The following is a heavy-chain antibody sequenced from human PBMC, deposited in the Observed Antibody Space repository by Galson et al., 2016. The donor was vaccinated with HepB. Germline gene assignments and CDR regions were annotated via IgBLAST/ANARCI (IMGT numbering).Heavy chain of an antibody. CDR2: ITRSGDFI. CDR3: ARGAMASDY. V-gene: IGHV3-21*01. Sequence: SLRLSCAASGFTFSAYTMHWVRQAPGSGLEWVSSITRSGDFIYYADSVRGRFTISRDNARKSLYLRINSLRVEDTSVYYCARGAMASDYWGQGTLVTVST. CDR1: GFTFSAYT. D-gene: IGHD5-18*01. J-gene: IGHJ4*02.